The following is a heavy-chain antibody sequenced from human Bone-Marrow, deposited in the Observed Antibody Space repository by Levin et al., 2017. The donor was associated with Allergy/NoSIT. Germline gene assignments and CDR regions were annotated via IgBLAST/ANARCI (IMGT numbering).Heavy chain of an antibody. CDR3: ARDSNGATSGPYFDN. CDR1: GYPFTDYY. CDR2: VPPHSGVT. D-gene: IGHD2-8*01. Sequence: ASVKVSCKAAGYPFTDYYMHWVRQAPGQGLEWLGRVPPHSGVTSYAQKFQGRVTLTRDTSISTSYMELSRLQSDDTAIYYCARDSNGATSGPYFDNWGQGTLVTVSS. J-gene: IGHJ4*02. V-gene: IGHV1-2*06.